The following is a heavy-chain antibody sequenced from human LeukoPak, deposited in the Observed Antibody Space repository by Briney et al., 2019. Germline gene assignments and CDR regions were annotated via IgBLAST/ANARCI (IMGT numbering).Heavy chain of an antibody. J-gene: IGHJ4*02. D-gene: IGHD4-23*01. CDR1: GFTFSSYE. CDR3: ARQAVARDFDY. Sequence: GGSLRLSCAASGFTFSSYEMNWVRQAPGKGLEWGSYISSSVGTIYYADSVKGRFTISRDNAKNSLYLQMNSLRAEDTAVYYCARQAVARDFDYWGQGTLVTVSS. V-gene: IGHV3-48*03. CDR2: ISSSVGTI.